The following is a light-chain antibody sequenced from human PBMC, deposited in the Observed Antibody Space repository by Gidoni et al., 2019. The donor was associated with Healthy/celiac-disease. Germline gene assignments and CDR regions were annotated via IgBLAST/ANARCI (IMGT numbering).Light chain of an antibody. V-gene: IGKV3-11*01. CDR3: QQRSNWSWT. CDR1: QSVSSY. CDR2: DAS. J-gene: IGKJ1*01. Sequence: DIGLTQSPATLSLSPGERATLYCRASQSVSSYLAWYQQKPGQAPRLLIYDASNRATGIPARFSGSGSGTDFTLTISSLEPEDFAVYYCQQRSNWSWTFGQGTKVEIK.